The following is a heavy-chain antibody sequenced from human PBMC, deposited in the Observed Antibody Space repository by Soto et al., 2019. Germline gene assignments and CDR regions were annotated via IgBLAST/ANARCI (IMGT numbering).Heavy chain of an antibody. J-gene: IGHJ4*02. D-gene: IGHD1-26*01. CDR2: IHYSGST. CDR1: GGSISSYN. CDR3: ARAASSGTYLRVSYFDY. Sequence: ETLSLTCTVPGGSISSYNWIWIRQSPGKGLECIGYIHYSGSTNYNPSLKSRVTISADRSKNQFSLKVSSVTAADTALYFCARAASSGTYLRVSYFDYWGQGTLVTVSS. V-gene: IGHV4-59*01.